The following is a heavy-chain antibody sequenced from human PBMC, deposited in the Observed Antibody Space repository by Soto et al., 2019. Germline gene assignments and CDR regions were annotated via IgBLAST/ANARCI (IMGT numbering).Heavy chain of an antibody. D-gene: IGHD4-17*01. Sequence: QVHLVQSETEVKEPGASVTASCKTSHATFTGYTINWVRQAPGQGLEWLGWISSLSGNTYYARDFQGRLTMTTNTSATTAYMELRSLRSDDTAVYFCARGTVTSGRWFGPWGQGTLVTVSS. CDR1: HATFTGYT. CDR2: ISSLSGNT. CDR3: ARGTVTSGRWFGP. J-gene: IGHJ5*02. V-gene: IGHV1-18*04.